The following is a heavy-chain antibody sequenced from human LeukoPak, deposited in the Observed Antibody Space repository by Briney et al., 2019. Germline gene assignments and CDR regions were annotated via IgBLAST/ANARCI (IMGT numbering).Heavy chain of an antibody. CDR2: ISWNSGSI. CDR3: AKDSGAYSGSFDAFDT. CDR1: GFTFDDYA. D-gene: IGHD1-26*01. Sequence: PGGSLRLSCAASGFTFDDYAMHWVRQAPGKGLEWVSGISWNSGSIGYADSVKGRFTISRDNAKNSLYLQMNSLRAEDMALYYCAKDSGAYSGSFDAFDTWGQGTMVTVSS. J-gene: IGHJ3*02. V-gene: IGHV3-9*03.